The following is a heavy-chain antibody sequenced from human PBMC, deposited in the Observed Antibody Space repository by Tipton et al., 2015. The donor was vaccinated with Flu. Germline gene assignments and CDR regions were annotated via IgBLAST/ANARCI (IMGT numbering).Heavy chain of an antibody. J-gene: IGHJ4*02. D-gene: IGHD3-22*01. CDR3: ARGGSSGYYFDY. CDR1: GFTFSSYD. Sequence: CAASGFTFSSYDMHWVRQATGKGLEWVSAIGTAGDTYYPGSVKGRFTISRENAKNSLYLQMNSLRAGDTAVYYCARGGSSGYYFDYWGQGTLVTVSS. V-gene: IGHV3-13*01. CDR2: IGTAGDT.